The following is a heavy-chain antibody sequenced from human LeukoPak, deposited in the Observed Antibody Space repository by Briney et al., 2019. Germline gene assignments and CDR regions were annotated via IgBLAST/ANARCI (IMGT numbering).Heavy chain of an antibody. CDR1: GVSFSGYY. V-gene: IGHV4-34*01. CDR3: ARHQRRYYYDPANWFDP. J-gene: IGHJ5*02. Sequence: SETLSLTCAVYGVSFSGYYWSWIRQPPGKGLEWIGEINHSGSTNYNPSLKSRVTISVDTSKNQFSLKLSSVTAADTAVYYCARHQRRYYYDPANWFDPWGQGTLVTVSS. CDR2: INHSGST. D-gene: IGHD3-22*01.